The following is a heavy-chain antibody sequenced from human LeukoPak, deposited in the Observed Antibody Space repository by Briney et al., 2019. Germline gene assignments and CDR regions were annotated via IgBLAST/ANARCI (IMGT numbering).Heavy chain of an antibody. CDR3: ARSGTTRKDFDY. Sequence: SVKVSCKASGGTFSSYAISWVRQAPGQGLEWMGGIIPIFGTANYAQKFQGRVTITADESTSTAYMELSSLRSEDTAVYYCARSGTTRKDFDYWGQGTLVTVSS. V-gene: IGHV1-69*01. D-gene: IGHD1-1*01. CDR2: IIPIFGTA. CDR1: GGTFSSYA. J-gene: IGHJ4*02.